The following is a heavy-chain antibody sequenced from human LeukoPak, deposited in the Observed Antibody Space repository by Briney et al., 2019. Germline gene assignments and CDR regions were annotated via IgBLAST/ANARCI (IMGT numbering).Heavy chain of an antibody. CDR3: ARATVDGAFDI. J-gene: IGHJ3*02. CDR2: IKQDGSEK. CDR1: EFTFSSYW. V-gene: IGHV3-7*04. D-gene: IGHD4-23*01. Sequence: GGSLRLSCIASEFTFSSYWMSWVRQAPGKGLEWVANIKQDGSEKYYVDSVKGRFTISRDNAKNSLYLQMNSLRAEDTAVYHCARATVDGAFDIWGQGTMVTVSS.